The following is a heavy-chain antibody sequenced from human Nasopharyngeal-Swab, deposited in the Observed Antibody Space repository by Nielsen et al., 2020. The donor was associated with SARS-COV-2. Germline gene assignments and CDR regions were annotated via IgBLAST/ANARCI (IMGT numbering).Heavy chain of an antibody. V-gene: IGHV5-10-1*01. CDR1: GYRFTSYR. J-gene: IGHJ4*02. D-gene: IGHD4-17*01. CDR3: AIPTVTTDY. CDR2: IDPGDSYT. Sequence: GESLKVSCKGSGYRFTSYRISWVRQMPGKGLEWMGRIDPGDSYTNYSPSFQGHVTISADKSISTAYLQWSSLKASDTAMYYCAIPTVTTDYWGQGTLVTVSS.